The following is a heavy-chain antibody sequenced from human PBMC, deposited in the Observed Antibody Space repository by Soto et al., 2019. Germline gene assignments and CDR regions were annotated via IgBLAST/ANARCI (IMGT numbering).Heavy chain of an antibody. CDR1: GGSISSYY. CDR2: INHSGST. J-gene: IGHJ6*02. Sequence: PSETLSLTCTVSGGSISSYYWSWIRHPPGKGLEWIGEINHSGSTNYNPSLKSRVTISVDTSKNQVSLKLSSVTAADTAVYYCARVSGIYYYGMDVWGQGTTVTVSS. CDR3: ARVSGIYYYGMDV. V-gene: IGHV4-34*01. D-gene: IGHD3-10*01.